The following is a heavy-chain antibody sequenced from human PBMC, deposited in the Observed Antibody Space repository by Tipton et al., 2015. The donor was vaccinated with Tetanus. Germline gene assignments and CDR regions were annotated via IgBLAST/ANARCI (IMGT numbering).Heavy chain of an antibody. D-gene: IGHD3-9*01. CDR3: VRVTSGY. V-gene: IGHV3-53*01. CDR2: IKSGGDT. CDR1: GFSISDNY. J-gene: IGHJ4*02. Sequence: SLRLSCEASGFSISDNYMNWVRQAPGKGLEWVSTIKSGGDTHHADSVKGRFTISRDKSEKTLYLQMNSLRPEDTAVYYCVRVTSGYWGQGTLVTVSS.